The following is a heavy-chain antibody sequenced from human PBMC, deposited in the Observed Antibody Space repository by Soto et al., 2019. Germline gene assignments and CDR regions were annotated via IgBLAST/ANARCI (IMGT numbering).Heavy chain of an antibody. J-gene: IGHJ6*02. CDR3: ARVDSSGWYDYYGMDV. CDR1: GGSIIIYY. D-gene: IGHD6-19*01. V-gene: IGHV4-4*07. CDR2: IYTSGST. Sequence: AETLSLTCTVSGGSIIIYYWSWIRQPSGKGLEWIGRIYTSGSTNYSPSLKSRVTMSVDTSKNQFSLKLSSVTAADTAVYYCARVDSSGWYDYYGMDVWGQGNTVTVSS.